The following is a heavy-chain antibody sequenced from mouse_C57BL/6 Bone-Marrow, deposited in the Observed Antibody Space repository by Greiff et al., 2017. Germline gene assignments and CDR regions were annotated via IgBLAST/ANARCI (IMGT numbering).Heavy chain of an antibody. D-gene: IGHD1-1*01. CDR1: GFTFSSYG. CDR2: ISSGGSYT. CDR3: ARHEKMSYYGSKAD. Sequence: EVHLVESGGDLVKPGGSLKLSCAASGFTFSSYGMSWVRQTPDKRLEWIATISSGGSYTYYPDSVKGRFTISRDNAKNTLYLHMSSLKSEDTAMYYCARHEKMSYYGSKADRGQGVLVTVSA. J-gene: IGHJ3*01. V-gene: IGHV5-6*01.